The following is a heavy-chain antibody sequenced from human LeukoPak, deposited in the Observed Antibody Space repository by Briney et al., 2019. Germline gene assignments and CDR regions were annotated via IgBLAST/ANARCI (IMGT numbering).Heavy chain of an antibody. J-gene: IGHJ3*02. CDR1: GLTLNDW. CDR2: IKEDGSKH. CDR3: ARYTRSADDAFDI. D-gene: IGHD1-26*01. V-gene: IGHV3-7*01. Sequence: GGSLRLSCAASGLTLNDWMSWVRQAPGKGLEWVANIKEDGSKHNYVDSVKGRFTISRDNAKNSLYLQMNSLTAEDTAVYYCARYTRSADDAFDIWGQGTMVTVS.